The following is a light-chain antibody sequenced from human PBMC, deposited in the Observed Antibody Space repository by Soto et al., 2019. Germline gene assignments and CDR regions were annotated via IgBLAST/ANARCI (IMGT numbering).Light chain of an antibody. CDR2: LGS. V-gene: IGKV2-28*01. CDR1: QSLLHTNGYNY. J-gene: IGKJ1*01. Sequence: DIVMTQSPLSLPVIPGEPASISCRSSQSLLHTNGYNYLDWYLQKPGQSPQLLIYLGSNRASGVPDRFSGSGSGTDFTLKISRVEAEDVGVYYCMQALQTPRAFGQGTMVEIK. CDR3: MQALQTPRA.